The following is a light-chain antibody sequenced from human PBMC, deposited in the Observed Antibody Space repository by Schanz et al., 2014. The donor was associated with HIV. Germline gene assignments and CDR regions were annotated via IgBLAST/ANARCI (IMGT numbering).Light chain of an antibody. V-gene: IGLV2-8*01. Sequence: QSALTQPPSASGSPGQSVTISCTGTSSDVGGYNYVSWYQQHPGKVPKLMIYEVSKRPSGVPDRFSGSKSGNTASLTVSGLQAEDEADYYCSSYAGSGNLGVFGGGTQLTVL. CDR2: EVS. CDR1: SSDVGGYNY. J-gene: IGLJ2*01. CDR3: SSYAGSGNLGV.